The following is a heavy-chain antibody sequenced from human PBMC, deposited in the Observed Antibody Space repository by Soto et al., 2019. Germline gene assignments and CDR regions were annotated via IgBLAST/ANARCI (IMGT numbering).Heavy chain of an antibody. J-gene: IGHJ6*03. Sequence: SETLSLTCTVSGGSIRSGGYYWSWIRQHPGKGLEWIGYIYYSGSTYYNPSLKSRVTISVDTSKNQFSLKLSSVTAADTAVYYCASSDLDYGDYYYYMDVWGKGTTVTVSS. CDR1: GGSIRSGGYY. CDR3: ASSDLDYGDYYYYMDV. V-gene: IGHV4-31*03. D-gene: IGHD4-17*01. CDR2: IYYSGST.